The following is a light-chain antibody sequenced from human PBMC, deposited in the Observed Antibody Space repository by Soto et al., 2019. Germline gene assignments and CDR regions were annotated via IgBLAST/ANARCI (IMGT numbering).Light chain of an antibody. J-gene: IGKJ5*01. V-gene: IGKV3-20*01. CDR3: QQYVSSSPVT. CDR1: QSVSSSY. Sequence: EIVLTQSPGTLSLSPGERATLSCRASQSVSSSYLAWYQQKPGQAPRLLIYGASSRATGIPDGFSGSRSGTDFTLTISRLEPEDVAVYYCQQYVSSSPVTFGQGTRLEIK. CDR2: GAS.